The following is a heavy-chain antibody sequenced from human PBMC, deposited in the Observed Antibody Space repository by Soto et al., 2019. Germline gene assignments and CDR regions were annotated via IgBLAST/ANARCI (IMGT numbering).Heavy chain of an antibody. J-gene: IGHJ4*02. Sequence: QVQLVESGGGVVQPGRSLRLSCAASGFTFSSHGMHWVRQAPDKGLEWVAVVWYDGSNKYYADSVKGRFTISRDNSNNMLYLEMNSLRAEDTAVYYCARWGNWKVADNWGQGTLVTVSS. CDR3: ARWGNWKVADN. V-gene: IGHV3-33*01. CDR2: VWYDGSNK. D-gene: IGHD3-16*01. CDR1: GFTFSSHG.